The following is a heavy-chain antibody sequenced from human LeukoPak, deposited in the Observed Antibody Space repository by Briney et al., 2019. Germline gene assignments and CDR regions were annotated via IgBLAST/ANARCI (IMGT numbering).Heavy chain of an antibody. CDR2: IIPILGIA. V-gene: IGHV1-69*04. CDR3: ARGGDLLPYYYYGMDV. D-gene: IGHD2-15*01. Sequence: SVKVSCKASGGTFSSYAISWGRQAPGQGLEWMGRIIPILGIANYAQKFQGRVTITADKSTSTAYMELSSLRSEDTAVYYCARGGDLLPYYYYGMDVWGQGTTVTVSS. CDR1: GGTFSSYA. J-gene: IGHJ6*02.